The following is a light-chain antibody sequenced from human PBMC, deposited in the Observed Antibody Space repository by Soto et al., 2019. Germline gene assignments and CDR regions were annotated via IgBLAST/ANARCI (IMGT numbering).Light chain of an antibody. Sequence: LTQPASVSGSPGQSITISCTGTSSDVGGYNHVSWYQQHPGKAPKLMIYEVSNRPSGVSNRFSGSKSGNTAPLTISGLQAEDEADYYCTSYRSSSTRYVFGTGTKVTVL. V-gene: IGLV2-14*01. CDR1: SSDVGGYNH. J-gene: IGLJ1*01. CDR3: TSYRSSSTRYV. CDR2: EVS.